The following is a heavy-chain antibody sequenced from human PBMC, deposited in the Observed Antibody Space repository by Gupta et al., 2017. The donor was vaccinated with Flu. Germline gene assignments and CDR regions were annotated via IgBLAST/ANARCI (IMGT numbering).Heavy chain of an antibody. CDR3: AKDLGGSGTYYTFDS. CDR2: ISQGGTIE. D-gene: IGHD3-10*01. Sequence: MHWVRHPPGKGLEWVAVISQGGTIENHADSVKGRVTISRDDSKNTLYLQMNSLRSEDTAVYYCAKDLGGSGTYYTFDSWGQGTLVTVSS. V-gene: IGHV3-30*18. J-gene: IGHJ4*02.